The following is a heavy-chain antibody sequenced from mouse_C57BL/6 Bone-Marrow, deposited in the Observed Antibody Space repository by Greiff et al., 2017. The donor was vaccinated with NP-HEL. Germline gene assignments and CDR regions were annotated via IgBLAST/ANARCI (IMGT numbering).Heavy chain of an antibody. J-gene: IGHJ2*01. CDR3: ARHPTIYYDYLYYFDY. D-gene: IGHD2-4*01. CDR1: GFTFSTYG. V-gene: IGHV5-6*02. Sequence: DVMLVESGGDLVKPGGSLKLSCAASGFTFSTYGMSWVRQTPDKRLEWVATISSGGSYTYYPDSVKGRFTISRDNAKNTLYLQMSSLKSEDTAMYYCARHPTIYYDYLYYFDYWGQGTTLTVSS. CDR2: ISSGGSYT.